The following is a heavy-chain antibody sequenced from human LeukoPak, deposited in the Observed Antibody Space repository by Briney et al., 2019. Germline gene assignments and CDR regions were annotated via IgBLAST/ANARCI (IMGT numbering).Heavy chain of an antibody. CDR2: IYPGGSET. V-gene: IGHV5-51*01. CDR3: ARAFYYGSGSHYNVGY. J-gene: IGHJ4*02. D-gene: IGHD3-10*01. Sequence: GESLKISCKGSGYSFTNYWIGWVRQMPAKGLEWMGIIYPGGSETRYSPSFQGQVTISADKSISTVYLQWSSLKASDTAMYYCARAFYYGSGSHYNVGYWGQGTLVTVSS. CDR1: GYSFTNYW.